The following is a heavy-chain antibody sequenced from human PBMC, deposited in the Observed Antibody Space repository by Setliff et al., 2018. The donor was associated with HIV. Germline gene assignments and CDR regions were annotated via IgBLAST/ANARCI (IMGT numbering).Heavy chain of an antibody. D-gene: IGHD2-21*01. CDR1: GGTFSSYA. V-gene: IGHV1-69*13. J-gene: IGHJ4*02. CDR2: IIPIFGTV. CDR3: ARVALVGYCGGDCPYYFDY. Sequence: SVKVSCKASGGTFSSYAISWVRQAPGQGLEWMGGIIPIFGTVRYAQKFQGRVTITADESMSTAYMELSSLRSEDTAVYYCARVALVGYCGGDCPYYFDYWGQGTLVTVSS.